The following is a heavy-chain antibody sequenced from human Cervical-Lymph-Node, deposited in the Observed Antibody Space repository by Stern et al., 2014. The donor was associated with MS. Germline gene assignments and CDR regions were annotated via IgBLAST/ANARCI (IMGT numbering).Heavy chain of an antibody. CDR1: GGSFNTYY. V-gene: IGHV4-34*01. Sequence: QVQLQQWGTGLLKPSETLSLTCAVSGGSFNTYYWIWIRQPPGKGLEWIGEIDHSGSTKYSPSLQSRLTMSVDTAKKEFSLKLRSVTVADTAVYYCVRGLKSSYYFDYWAQGNLVIVPS. CDR3: VRGLKSSYYFDY. D-gene: IGHD3-9*01. J-gene: IGHJ4*02. CDR2: IDHSGST.